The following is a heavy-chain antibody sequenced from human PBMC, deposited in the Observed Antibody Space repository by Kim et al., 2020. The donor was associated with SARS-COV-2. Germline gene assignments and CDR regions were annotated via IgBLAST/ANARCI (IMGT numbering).Heavy chain of an antibody. J-gene: IGHJ4*02. V-gene: IGHV3-9*01. Sequence: GGSLRLSCAASGFTFDDYAMHWVRQAPGKGLEWVSGISWNSGSIGYADSVKGRFTISRDNAKNSLYLQMNSLRAEDTALYYCAKDMFPYYYDSSGYWVLGSYCAYWRRGPLVTVSS. CDR3: AKDMFPYYYDSSGYWVLGSYCAY. D-gene: IGHD3-22*01. CDR2: ISWNSGSI. CDR1: GFTFDDYA.